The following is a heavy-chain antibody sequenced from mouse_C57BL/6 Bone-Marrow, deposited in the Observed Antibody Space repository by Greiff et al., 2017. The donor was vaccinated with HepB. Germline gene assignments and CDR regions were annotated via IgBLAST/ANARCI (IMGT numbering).Heavy chain of an antibody. Sequence: VHVKQSGAELVKPGASVKLSCTASGFNIKDYYMHWVKQRTEQGLEWIGRIDPEDGETKYAPKFQGKATITADTSSNTAYLQLSSLTSEDTAVYYCARSSGSCYPYLGYWGQGTTLTVSS. CDR2: IDPEDGET. CDR1: GFNIKDYY. J-gene: IGHJ2*01. V-gene: IGHV14-2*01. CDR3: ARSSGSCYPYLGY. D-gene: IGHD3-2*02.